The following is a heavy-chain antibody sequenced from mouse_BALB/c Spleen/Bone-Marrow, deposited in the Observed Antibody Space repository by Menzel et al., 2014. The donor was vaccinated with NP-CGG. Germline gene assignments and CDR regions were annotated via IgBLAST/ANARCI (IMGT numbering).Heavy chain of an antibody. V-gene: IGHV2-6-7*01. J-gene: IGHJ4*01. CDR2: IWGDGST. CDR1: GFSLTGYG. Sequence: VKLQESGPGLVAPSQCLSITCTVSGFSLTGYGVNWVRQPPGKGLEWLGMIWGDGSTDYNSALKSRLSISKDNSKSQVFLKMNSLQTDDTARYYCAREPHYYAMDYWGQGTSVTVSS. CDR3: AREPHYYAMDY. D-gene: IGHD6-1*01.